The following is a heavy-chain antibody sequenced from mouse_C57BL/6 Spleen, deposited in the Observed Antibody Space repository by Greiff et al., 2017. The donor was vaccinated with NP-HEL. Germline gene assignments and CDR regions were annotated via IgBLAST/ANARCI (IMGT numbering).Heavy chain of an antibody. V-gene: IGHV1-80*01. CDR1: GYAFSSYW. CDR3: ARRAITTVGPLYFDY. Sequence: LVESGAELVKPGASVKISCKASGYAFSSYWMNWVKQRPGKGLEWIGQIYPGDGDTNYNGKFKGKATLTADKSSSTASEDSAVYFCARRAITTVGPLYFDYWGQGTTLTVSS. J-gene: IGHJ2*01. CDR2: IYPGDGDT. D-gene: IGHD1-1*01.